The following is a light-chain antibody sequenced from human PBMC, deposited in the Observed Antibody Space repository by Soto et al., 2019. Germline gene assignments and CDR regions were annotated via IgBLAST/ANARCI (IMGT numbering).Light chain of an antibody. V-gene: IGLV2-14*01. CDR3: SSYTSSSTPYV. J-gene: IGLJ1*01. CDR2: DVT. Sequence: QSLLTQPASVSGSPGQSITISGTGTSIDVSGNNYGPWSQQHPVKAPKLMIYDVTNRPSGVSDRFFGSKSGNTASLTISGLQAEDEADYYCSSYTSSSTPYVFGTETKVTLL. CDR1: SIDVSGNNY.